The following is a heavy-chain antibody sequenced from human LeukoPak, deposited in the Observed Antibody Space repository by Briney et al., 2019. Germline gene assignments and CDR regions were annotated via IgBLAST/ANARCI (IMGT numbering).Heavy chain of an antibody. J-gene: IGHJ5*02. CDR3: ARDLGQYYDTSNNWFDP. Sequence: GGSLRLSCAASGFTFSSYGMHWVRQAPGKGLEWVAFIRYDGSNKYYADSVKGRFTISRDNSKNTLYLQMNSLRAEDTAVYYCARDLGQYYDTSNNWFDPWGQGTLVTVSS. CDR2: IRYDGSNK. D-gene: IGHD3-22*01. CDR1: GFTFSSYG. V-gene: IGHV3-30*02.